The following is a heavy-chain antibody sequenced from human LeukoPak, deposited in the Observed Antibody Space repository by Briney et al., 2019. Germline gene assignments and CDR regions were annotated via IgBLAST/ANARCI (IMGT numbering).Heavy chain of an antibody. D-gene: IGHD2-2*01. V-gene: IGHV3-33*01. Sequence: GGSLRLSCAASGFTFSSYGMHWVRQAPGKGLEWVAVIWYDGSNKYYADSVKGRFTISRDNSKNTLYLQMNSLRAEDTAVYYCARGYCSSTSYFEEGYYYYYGMDVWGQGTTVTVSS. CDR1: GFTFSSYG. J-gene: IGHJ6*02. CDR2: IWYDGSNK. CDR3: ARGYCSSTSYFEEGYYYYYGMDV.